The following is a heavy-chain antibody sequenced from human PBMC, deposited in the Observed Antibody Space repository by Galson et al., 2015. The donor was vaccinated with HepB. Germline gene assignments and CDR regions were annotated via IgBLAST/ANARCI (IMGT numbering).Heavy chain of an antibody. J-gene: IGHJ5*02. Sequence: QSGAEVKKPGESLKISCEGSGYSFTSYWISWVRQMPGKGLEWMGKIDPSDSHINYSPSFQGHVTISVDKSISTAYLQRSSLKASDTAMYYCARTPRVAATSWFDPWGQGTLVTVSS. CDR2: IDPSDSHI. V-gene: IGHV5-10-1*01. D-gene: IGHD2-15*01. CDR1: GYSFTSYW. CDR3: ARTPRVAATSWFDP.